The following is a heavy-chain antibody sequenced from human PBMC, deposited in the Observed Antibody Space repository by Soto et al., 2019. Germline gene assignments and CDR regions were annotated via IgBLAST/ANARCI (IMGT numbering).Heavy chain of an antibody. CDR1: GYTFTSYA. D-gene: IGHD3-22*01. Sequence: VKVSCKASGYTFTSYAMHWVRQAPGQRLEWMGWINAGNGNTKYSQKFQGRVTITRDTSASTAYMELSGLRSEDTAVYYCARGSGYYYWDDYWGQGTLVTVSS. CDR2: INAGNGNT. V-gene: IGHV1-3*01. CDR3: ARGSGYYYWDDY. J-gene: IGHJ4*02.